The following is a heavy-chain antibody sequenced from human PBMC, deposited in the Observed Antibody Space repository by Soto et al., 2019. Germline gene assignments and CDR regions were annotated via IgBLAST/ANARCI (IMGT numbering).Heavy chain of an antibody. Sequence: QVQLVQSGAEVKKPGSSVKVSCKASGGTFSSYTISWVRQAPGQGLEWMGRIIPILGIANYAQKFQGRVTITADKSTSTAYMELSSLRSEDTAVYYCAQRGYSCYAMGAFDYWGQGTLVTVSS. D-gene: IGHD5-12*01. CDR2: IIPILGIA. J-gene: IGHJ4*02. CDR1: GGTFSSYT. CDR3: AQRGYSCYAMGAFDY. V-gene: IGHV1-69*02.